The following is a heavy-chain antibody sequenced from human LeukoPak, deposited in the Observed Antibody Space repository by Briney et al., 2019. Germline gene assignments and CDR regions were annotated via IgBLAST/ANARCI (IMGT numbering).Heavy chain of an antibody. J-gene: IGHJ4*02. D-gene: IGHD1-26*01. Sequence: SVKVSCKASGGTFSSYAISWVRQAPGQGLEWMGGIIPIFGTANYAQKFQGRVTITADESTSTAYMELSSLRSEDTAVYYCATDSNGGSYLVDYWGQGTLVTVSS. CDR3: ATDSNGGSYLVDY. V-gene: IGHV1-69*13. CDR2: IIPIFGTA. CDR1: GGTFSSYA.